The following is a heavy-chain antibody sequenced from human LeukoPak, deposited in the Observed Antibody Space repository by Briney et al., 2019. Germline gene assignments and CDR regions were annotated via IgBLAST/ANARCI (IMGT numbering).Heavy chain of an antibody. V-gene: IGHV1-18*01. CDR2: ISAYNGNT. Sequence: ASVKVSCRASGYTFTSYGISWVRQAPGQGLEWMGWISAYNGNTNYAQKLQGRVTMTTDTSTSTAYMELRSLRSDDTAVYYCARGITHDYGDFLVGSPYYFDYWGQGTLVTVSS. J-gene: IGHJ4*02. D-gene: IGHD4-17*01. CDR1: GYTFTSYG. CDR3: ARGITHDYGDFLVGSPYYFDY.